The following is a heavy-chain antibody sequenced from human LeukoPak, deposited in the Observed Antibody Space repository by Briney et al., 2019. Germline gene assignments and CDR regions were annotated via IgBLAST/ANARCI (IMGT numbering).Heavy chain of an antibody. D-gene: IGHD5/OR15-5a*01. Sequence: GGSLRLSCAASGFTFSDYAMSWVRQAPGRGLEWVSTISGSGGSTYFADSVKDRFTICRDNSKNTLCLEMDSLRAEDSAIYFCAKKSVNKGSFGYWGQGTLVTVSS. CDR2: ISGSGGST. CDR1: GFTFSDYA. J-gene: IGHJ4*02. CDR3: AKKSVNKGSFGY. V-gene: IGHV3-23*01.